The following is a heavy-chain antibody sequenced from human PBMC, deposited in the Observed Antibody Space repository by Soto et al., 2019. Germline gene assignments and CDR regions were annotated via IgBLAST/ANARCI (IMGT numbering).Heavy chain of an antibody. CDR2: INPNSGGT. CDR1: GSSFTGYY. CDR3: ARDLGDGYNFLDY. J-gene: IGHJ4*02. V-gene: IGHV1-2*02. D-gene: IGHD5-12*01. Sequence: QVQLVQSGAEVKKPGASVKVSCKASGSSFTGYYMYCVRQAPGQGLEWMGWINPNSGGTNYAQKFQGRVTMTRDTSISTAYMELSRLRSDDTAVYYCARDLGDGYNFLDYWGQGPLVTVSS.